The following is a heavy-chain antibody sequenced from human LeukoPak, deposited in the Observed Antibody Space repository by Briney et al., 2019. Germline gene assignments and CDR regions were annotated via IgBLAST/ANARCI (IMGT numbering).Heavy chain of an antibody. V-gene: IGHV3-21*01. Sequence: GGSLRLSCAASGFTFSHYSIDWVRQVPGKGLERVASITSSSSHIYYADSVKGRFTISRDNAKNALYLQMNSLRAEDTAIYYCARVMMGATVTTFHYYCMDVWGVGTTVTVSS. J-gene: IGHJ6*03. CDR3: ARVMMGATVTTFHYYCMDV. CDR2: ITSSSSHI. D-gene: IGHD4-11*01. CDR1: GFTFSHYS.